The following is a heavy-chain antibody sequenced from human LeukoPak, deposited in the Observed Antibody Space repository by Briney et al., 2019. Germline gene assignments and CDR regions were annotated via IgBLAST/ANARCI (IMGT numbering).Heavy chain of an antibody. CDR1: VYTFTHYY. J-gene: IGHJ6*03. CDR3: ASSPRLWFGDPTGYYYYMDV. CDR2: INPNSGGT. D-gene: IGHD3-10*01. Sequence: ASVNVSCKASVYTFTHYYLHWVRQAPGQGLEWMGWINPNSGGTNYAQKFQGRVTMTSDTSISTAYMELSRLRSDDTAVYYCASSPRLWFGDPTGYYYYMDVWGKGTTVPVSS. V-gene: IGHV1-2*02.